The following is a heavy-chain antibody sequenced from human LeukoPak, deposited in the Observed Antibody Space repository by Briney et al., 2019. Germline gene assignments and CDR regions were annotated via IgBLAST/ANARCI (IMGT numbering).Heavy chain of an antibody. CDR1: GGSISSGDYY. D-gene: IGHD2-2*01. CDR3: ARDRWDIVVVPAASYYYYYMDV. J-gene: IGHJ6*03. Sequence: SQTLSLTCTVSGGSISSGDYYWSWIRQPPGKGLEWIGYIYYSGSTYYNPSLKSRVTISVDTSKNQFSLKLSSVTAADTAVYYCARDRWDIVVVPAASYYYYYMDVWGKGTTVTVSS. CDR2: IYYSGST. V-gene: IGHV4-30-4*08.